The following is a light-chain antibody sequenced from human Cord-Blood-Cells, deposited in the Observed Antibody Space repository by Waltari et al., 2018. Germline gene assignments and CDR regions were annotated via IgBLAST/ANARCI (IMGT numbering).Light chain of an antibody. CDR1: QSSSSY. V-gene: IGKV1-39*01. CDR2: AAA. Sequence: DIQMTQSPSSLSGSVGDRVTITCLASQSSSSYLNWYQQKPGKAPKLLIYAAASLQSEVPSRFSGSRSGTDFSLTISSLQPEDFATYYCQQSYSTTRTFGQGTELEIK. CDR3: QQSYSTTRT. J-gene: IGKJ2*01.